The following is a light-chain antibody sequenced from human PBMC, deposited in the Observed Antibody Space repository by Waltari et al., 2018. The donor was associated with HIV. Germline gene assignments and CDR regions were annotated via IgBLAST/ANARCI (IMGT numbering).Light chain of an antibody. V-gene: IGLV1-44*01. CDR2: GNS. CDR1: SNNVGTSA. CDR3: STWDYGLSAVV. Sequence: QSALTLDASVSGTVGQPVPLSCPGNSNNVGTSAVAWYQPVSHGAPKTVMFGNSRPAGIPDRFSGSKSGTTASLTISGLQPEDEAYYYCSTWDYGLSAVVFGGGTRLTVL. J-gene: IGLJ2*01.